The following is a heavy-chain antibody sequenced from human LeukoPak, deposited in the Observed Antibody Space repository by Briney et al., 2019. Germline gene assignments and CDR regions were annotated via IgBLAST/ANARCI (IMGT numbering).Heavy chain of an antibody. J-gene: IGHJ4*02. CDR3: ARRSGIAVAGAFDY. D-gene: IGHD6-19*01. CDR1: GFTFSNYA. Sequence: PGGSLLLSCAASGFTFSNYAMRWVRPAPGKGLEWVSGISGSGDSTYYADSVKGRFTITRDNSKTTLYLQMTSLRAEDTAVYYCARRSGIAVAGAFDYWGQGTLVTVSS. V-gene: IGHV3-23*01. CDR2: ISGSGDST.